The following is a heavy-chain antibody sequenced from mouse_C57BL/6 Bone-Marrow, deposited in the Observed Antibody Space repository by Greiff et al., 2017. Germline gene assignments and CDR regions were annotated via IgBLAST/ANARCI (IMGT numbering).Heavy chain of an antibody. D-gene: IGHD1-1*01. CDR1: GYTFTSYD. J-gene: IGHJ3*01. CDR2: IYPRDGST. V-gene: IGHV1-85*01. Sequence: VQLQQSGPELVKPGASVKLSCKASGYTFTSYDINWVKQRPGQGLEWIGWIYPRDGSTKYNEKFKGKATLTVDTSSSTAYMELHSLTSEDSAVYFCARGADYYGSSYVPFAYWGQGTLVTVSA. CDR3: ARGADYYGSSYVPFAY.